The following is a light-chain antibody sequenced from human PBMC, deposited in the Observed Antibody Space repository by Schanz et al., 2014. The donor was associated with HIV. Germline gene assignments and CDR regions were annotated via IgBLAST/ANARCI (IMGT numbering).Light chain of an antibody. J-gene: IGKJ4*01. Sequence: DIQMTQSPSRLSASVGDSVTITCRASEGIRTWLAWYQQKPGKAPELLIYEASTLKSGVPLRFSGSGSGTEFALTISSLQPDDFATYYCQQYHTYPPTFGGGTKVEIK. CDR2: EAS. V-gene: IGKV1-5*03. CDR3: QQYHTYPPT. CDR1: EGIRTW.